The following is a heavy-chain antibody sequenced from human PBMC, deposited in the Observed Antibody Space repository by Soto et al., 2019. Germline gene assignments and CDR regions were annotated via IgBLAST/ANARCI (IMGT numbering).Heavy chain of an antibody. Sequence: QITLKESGPTLVKPTQTLTLTCTFSGFSLSTSGVGVGWIRQPPGKALEWLALIYWDDDKRYSPSLKSRLTIXXDHSKNQVVLTMTNMDPVDTATDYCAHRGNDAFDIWGQGTMVTVSS. CDR1: GFSLSTSGVG. D-gene: IGHD3-16*01. J-gene: IGHJ3*02. V-gene: IGHV2-5*02. CDR2: IYWDDDK. CDR3: AHRGNDAFDI.